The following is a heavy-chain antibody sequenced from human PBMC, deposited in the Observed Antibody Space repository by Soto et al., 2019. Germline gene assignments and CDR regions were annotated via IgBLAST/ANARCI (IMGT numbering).Heavy chain of an antibody. J-gene: IGHJ6*02. D-gene: IGHD4-17*01. CDR2: FDPEDGET. Sequence: VKVSCKVSGYTLTELSMHWVRQAPGKGLEWMGGFDPEDGETIYAQKFQGRVTMTEDTSTDTAYMELSSLRSEDTAVYYCATDLGGLRMGNYGDSTYYYYYGMDVWGQGTTVTVSS. CDR1: GYTLTELS. CDR3: ATDLGGLRMGNYGDSTYYYYYGMDV. V-gene: IGHV1-24*01.